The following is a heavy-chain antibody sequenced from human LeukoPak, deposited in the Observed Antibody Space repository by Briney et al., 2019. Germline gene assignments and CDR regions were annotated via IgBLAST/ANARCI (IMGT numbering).Heavy chain of an antibody. CDR2: ISPSDGNT. V-gene: IGHV3-23*01. CDR1: GFTFGKYA. J-gene: IGHJ4*02. D-gene: IGHD4-17*01. Sequence: GGSLRLSCAASGFTFGKYAMSWVRQAPGKGLEWVSAISPSDGNTFYADSVKGRFTISRDNSMNTLSLHMNSLRAEDTALYYCAKDSSVPYGITEWGQGTLVTVSS. CDR3: AKDSSVPYGITE.